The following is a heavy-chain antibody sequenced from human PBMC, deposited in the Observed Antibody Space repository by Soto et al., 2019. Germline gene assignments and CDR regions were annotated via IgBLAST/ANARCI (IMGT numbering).Heavy chain of an antibody. CDR1: GFTFSSYG. V-gene: IGHV3-30*18. CDR3: VKDPGLSPNPATYYYYYGMDV. D-gene: IGHD1-26*01. CDR2: ISYDGSNK. J-gene: IGHJ6*02. Sequence: PGGSLRLSCAASGFTFSSYGMHWVRQAPGKGLEWVAVISYDGSNKYYADSVTGRFTISRDNSKNTLYLQMNSLRTEDTALYYCVKDPGLSPNPATYYYYYGMDVWGQGTTVTVSS.